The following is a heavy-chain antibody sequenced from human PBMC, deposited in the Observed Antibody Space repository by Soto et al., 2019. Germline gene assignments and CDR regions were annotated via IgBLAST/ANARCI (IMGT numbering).Heavy chain of an antibody. Sequence: QVQLVESGGGVVQPGRSLRLSCAASGFTFSSYGMHWVRQAPGKGLEWVAVISYDGSNKYYADSVKGRFTISRDNSKNTLYLQMNSLRAEDTAVYYCAKDGRGRPQRYCSGGSCYPDYWGQGTLVTVSS. CDR2: ISYDGSNK. V-gene: IGHV3-30*18. J-gene: IGHJ4*02. CDR3: AKDGRGRPQRYCSGGSCYPDY. CDR1: GFTFSSYG. D-gene: IGHD2-15*01.